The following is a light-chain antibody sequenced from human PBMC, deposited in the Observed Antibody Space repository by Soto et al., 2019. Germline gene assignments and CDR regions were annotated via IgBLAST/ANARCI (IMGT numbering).Light chain of an antibody. V-gene: IGLV2-14*01. J-gene: IGLJ1*01. CDR3: SSYTSSSTHV. CDR1: SSDVGGYNY. Sequence: QSALTQPASVSGSPGQSITISCTGTSSDVGGYNYVSWYQQHPGEAPKLMIYEVSNRPSGVSNRFSGSKSGNTASRTISGLQAEDEADYYCSSYTSSSTHVFGTGTKLTVL. CDR2: EVS.